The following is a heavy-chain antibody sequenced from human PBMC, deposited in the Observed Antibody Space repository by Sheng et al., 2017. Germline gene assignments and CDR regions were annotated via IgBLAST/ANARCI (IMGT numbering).Heavy chain of an antibody. J-gene: IGHJ3*02. Sequence: QVQLVQSGAEVKKSGASVKVSCKASGYTFTSYGISWVRQAPGQGLEWMGWISAYNGNTNYAQKLQGRVTMTTDTSTSTAYMELRSLRSDDTAVYYCASNTMVRGVETPGDAFDIWGQGTMVTVSS. CDR2: ISAYNGNT. V-gene: IGHV1-18*01. CDR3: ASNTMVRGVETPGDAFDI. CDR1: GYTFTSYG. D-gene: IGHD3-10*01.